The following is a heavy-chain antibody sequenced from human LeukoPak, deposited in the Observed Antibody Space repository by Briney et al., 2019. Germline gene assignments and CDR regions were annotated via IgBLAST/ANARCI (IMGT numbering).Heavy chain of an antibody. CDR3: ARVEDYGDGYGMDV. V-gene: IGHV1-69*06. CDR1: GGTFSSYA. CDR2: IIPIFGTA. D-gene: IGHD4-17*01. J-gene: IGHJ6*02. Sequence: GSSVKVSCKASGGTFSSYAISWVRQAPGQGLEWMGGIIPIFGTANYAQKFQGRVTITADKSTSTAYMELSSLRSEDTAVYYCARVEDYGDGYGMDVWGQGTTVTVSS.